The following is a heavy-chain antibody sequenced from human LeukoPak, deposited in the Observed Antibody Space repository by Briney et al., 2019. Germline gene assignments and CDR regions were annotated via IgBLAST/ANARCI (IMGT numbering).Heavy chain of an antibody. D-gene: IGHD3-22*01. CDR2: ISSSSSYI. Sequence: GGSLRLSCAASGFTFSSYAMSWVRQAPGKGLEWVSSISSSSSYIYYADSVKGRFTISRDNAKNSLYLQMNSLRAEDTAVYYCARASPYYYDSSGYLYWGQGTLVTVSS. J-gene: IGHJ4*02. CDR3: ARASPYYYDSSGYLY. V-gene: IGHV3-21*01. CDR1: GFTFSSYA.